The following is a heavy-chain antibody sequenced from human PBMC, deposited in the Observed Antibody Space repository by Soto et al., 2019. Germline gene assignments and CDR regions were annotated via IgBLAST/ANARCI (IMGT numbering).Heavy chain of an antibody. CDR2: TSGSGGGT. V-gene: IGHV3-23*01. CDR1: GFTFSSNA. CDR3: RKGTCLAFDI. Sequence: EVQLLESGGGLVQPGGSLRLSCVASGFTFSSNAMSWVRLAPGKGLEWVSHFTSGSGGGTYYADSVKGRFTISRDNAKSNLYMQMNSLIVEDTAVFYCRKGTCLAFDIWGHGTLVPVSS. J-gene: IGHJ3*02.